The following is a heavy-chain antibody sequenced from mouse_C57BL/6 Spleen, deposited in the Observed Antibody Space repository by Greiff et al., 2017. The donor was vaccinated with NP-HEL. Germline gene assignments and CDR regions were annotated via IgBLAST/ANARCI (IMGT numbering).Heavy chain of an antibody. Sequence: QVQLKQPGAELVKPGASVKLSCKASGYTFTSYWMHWVKQRPGQGLEWIGMIHPNSGSTNYNEKFKSKATLTVDKSSSTAYMQLSSLTSEDSAVYYCARSALMVTRYFDVWGTGTTVTVSS. V-gene: IGHV1-64*01. CDR3: ARSALMVTRYFDV. J-gene: IGHJ1*03. CDR1: GYTFTSYW. D-gene: IGHD2-3*01. CDR2: IHPNSGST.